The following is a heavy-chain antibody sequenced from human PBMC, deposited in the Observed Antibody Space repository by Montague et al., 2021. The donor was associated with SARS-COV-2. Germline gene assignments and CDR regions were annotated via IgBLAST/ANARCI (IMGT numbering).Heavy chain of an antibody. J-gene: IGHJ6*03. V-gene: IGHV4-34*01. CDR3: ASLGEAVVPAPILGVGPYYSYFYMDV. CDR2: INHSGSA. D-gene: IGHD2-2*02. Sequence: SETLSLTCAVYGGSFSGYYWNWICQPPGQGLEWIGEINHSGSANSYPSLYRRVPISVSTSKTKFSLTLNSVTAADTAVYYCASLGEAVVPAPILGVGPYYSYFYMDVWGKGATVTVSS. CDR1: GGSFSGYY.